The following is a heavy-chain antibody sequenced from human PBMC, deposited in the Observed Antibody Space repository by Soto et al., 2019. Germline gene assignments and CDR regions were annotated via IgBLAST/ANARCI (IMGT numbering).Heavy chain of an antibody. V-gene: IGHV3-23*01. D-gene: IGHD6-19*01. CDR3: AKFRWYSSGWGYFDD. J-gene: IGHJ4*02. CDR2: TTGSGGST. Sequence: PLGSLRLSCAASGFTFDNYAMNWVRQAPGKGLEWVSGTTGSGGSTYYADSVKGRFTISRDNSKNMLYLQMNSLRAEDTAVYYCAKFRWYSSGWGYFDDWGQGTMVTVSS. CDR1: GFTFDNYA.